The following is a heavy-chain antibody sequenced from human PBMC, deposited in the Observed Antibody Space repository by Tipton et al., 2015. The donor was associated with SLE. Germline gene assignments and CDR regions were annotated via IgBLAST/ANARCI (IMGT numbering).Heavy chain of an antibody. J-gene: IGHJ3*02. CDR2: ISSSSSYI. D-gene: IGHD6-13*01. CDR1: GGSISSYY. Sequence: LSLTCTVSGGSISSYYWSWIRQAPGKGLEWVSSISSSSSYIYYADSVKGRFTISRDNAKNSLYLQMNSLRAEDTAVYYCARPPVAAAGPTSLADAFDIWGQGTMVTVSS. V-gene: IGHV3-21*01. CDR3: ARPPVAAAGPTSLADAFDI.